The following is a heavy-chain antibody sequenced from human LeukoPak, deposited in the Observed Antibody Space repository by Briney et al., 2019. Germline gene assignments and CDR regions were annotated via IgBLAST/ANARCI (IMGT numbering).Heavy chain of an antibody. CDR3: ARQDGNSKYYFDY. V-gene: IGHV5-51*01. Sequence: ASVKVSCKASGYTFTGYYMHWVRQMPGKGLEWMGIIYPGDSDTRYRPSFQGQVTISVDKSISTAYLQWSSLKASDTAMYYCARQDGNSKYYFDYWGQGTLVTVSS. CDR1: GYTFTGYY. J-gene: IGHJ4*02. CDR2: IYPGDSDT. D-gene: IGHD1-1*01.